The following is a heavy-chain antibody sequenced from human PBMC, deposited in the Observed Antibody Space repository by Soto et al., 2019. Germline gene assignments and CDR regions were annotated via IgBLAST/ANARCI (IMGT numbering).Heavy chain of an antibody. Sequence: SETLSLTCTVSGDSIRDGGYYWAWIRQLPGKGLEWLGYIYYTGSTYYNPSLKSRLTISVAMSKSQFSLKLTSLTAADTAVYYCAKDPSPQTNLAVTPGWFDPWGQGIRVTVSS. D-gene: IGHD4-4*01. J-gene: IGHJ5*02. CDR1: GDSIRDGGYY. CDR2: IYYTGST. CDR3: AKDPSPQTNLAVTPGWFDP. V-gene: IGHV4-31*03.